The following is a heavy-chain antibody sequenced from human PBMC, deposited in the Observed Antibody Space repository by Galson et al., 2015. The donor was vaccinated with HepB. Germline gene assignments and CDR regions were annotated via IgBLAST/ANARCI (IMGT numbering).Heavy chain of an antibody. D-gene: IGHD3-22*01. Sequence: SVKVSCKASGGTFSSYAISWVRQAPGQGLEWMGGIIPIFGTANYAQKFQGGVTITADESTSTAYMELSSLRSEDTAVYYCARYSDDSSGYYYWYFDLWGRGTLVTVSS. CDR2: IIPIFGTA. V-gene: IGHV1-69*13. CDR3: ARYSDDSSGYYYWYFDL. J-gene: IGHJ2*01. CDR1: GGTFSSYA.